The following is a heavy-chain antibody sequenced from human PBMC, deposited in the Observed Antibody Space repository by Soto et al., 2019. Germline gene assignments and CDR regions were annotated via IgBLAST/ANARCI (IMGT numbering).Heavy chain of an antibody. D-gene: IGHD1-26*01. CDR1: GFTFSDYY. CDR2: ISNSGSTK. V-gene: IGHV3-11*04. Sequence: PGGSLRLSCAASGFTFSDYYMSWIRQAPGKGLEWVSYISNSGSTKFYADSVTGRFTISRDNTKDSLYLQMNSLRAEDTAIYYCARGSAFIGLGYWGQGTPVTVSS. CDR3: ARGSAFIGLGY. J-gene: IGHJ4*02.